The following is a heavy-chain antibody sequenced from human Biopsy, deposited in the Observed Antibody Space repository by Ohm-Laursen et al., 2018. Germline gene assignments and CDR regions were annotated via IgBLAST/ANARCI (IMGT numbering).Heavy chain of an antibody. CDR1: GDSISSYY. D-gene: IGHD3-22*01. CDR2: VYYTGST. CDR3: ARDRGYYSDRTVPGYFDL. V-gene: IGHV4-59*01. Sequence: SDILSLTCTVSGDSISSYYWSWIRQPPGKGLQWIGYVYYTGSTDYNPSLQSRVTISVDTSKNHFSLRLRSATPADPAIYYCARDRGYYSDRTVPGYFDLWGRGTLVTVSS. J-gene: IGHJ2*01.